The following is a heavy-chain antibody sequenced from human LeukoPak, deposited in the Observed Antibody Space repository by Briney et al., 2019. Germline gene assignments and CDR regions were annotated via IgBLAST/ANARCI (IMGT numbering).Heavy chain of an antibody. CDR1: GFTFSSYG. J-gene: IGHJ6*03. CDR3: AKTTSLTTHYYYYMDV. CDR2: IRYDGSNK. Sequence: GGSLRLSCAASGFTFSSYGMHWVRQAPGRGLEWVAFIRYDGSNKYYADSVKGRFTISRDNSKNTLYLQMNSLRAEDTAVYYCAKTTSLTTHYYYYMDVWGKGTTVTVSS. D-gene: IGHD4/OR15-4a*01. V-gene: IGHV3-30*02.